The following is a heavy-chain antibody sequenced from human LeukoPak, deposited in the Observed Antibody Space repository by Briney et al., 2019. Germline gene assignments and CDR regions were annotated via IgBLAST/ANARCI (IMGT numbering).Heavy chain of an antibody. CDR2: IIPIFGTA. CDR1: GGTFSSYA. CDR3: ARSSQQLVQGILYYYYYMDV. D-gene: IGHD6-13*01. V-gene: IGHV1-69*06. Sequence: GASVKVSCKASGGTFSSYAISWVRQAPGQGLEWMGGIIPIFGTANYAQKFQGRVTITADKSTSTAYMELSSLRSEDTAVYYCARSSQQLVQGILYYYYYMDVWGKGTTVTVSS. J-gene: IGHJ6*03.